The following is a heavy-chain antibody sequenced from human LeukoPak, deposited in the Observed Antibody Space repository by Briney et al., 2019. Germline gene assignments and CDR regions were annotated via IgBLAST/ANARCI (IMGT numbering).Heavy chain of an antibody. J-gene: IGHJ3*02. Sequence: GGSLRLSCAASGFTFSINSFNWVRQAPGKGLEWVSHIASDSSSKHYADSVRGRFTTSRDNAANSLYLHMNSLRAEDTAVYYCARDGGGPGAFDIWGQGTMVTVS. CDR1: GFTFSINS. CDR3: ARDGGGPGAFDI. V-gene: IGHV3-48*01. CDR2: IASDSSSK.